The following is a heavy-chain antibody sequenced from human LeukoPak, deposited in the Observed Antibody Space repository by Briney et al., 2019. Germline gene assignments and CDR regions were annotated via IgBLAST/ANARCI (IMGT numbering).Heavy chain of an antibody. V-gene: IGHV3-30*03. CDR2: TSSDLNVK. CDR3: AREGYYGSGSPPSLYFDY. D-gene: IGHD3-10*01. J-gene: IGHJ4*02. Sequence: GGSLRLSCAASGFTFSSYGMHWVRQAPGKGLEWVAVTSSDLNVKLYADSVKGRFTISRDNSRSTLYLQMNSLRPEDTAVYYCAREGYYGSGSPPSLYFDYWGQGTLVTVSS. CDR1: GFTFSSYG.